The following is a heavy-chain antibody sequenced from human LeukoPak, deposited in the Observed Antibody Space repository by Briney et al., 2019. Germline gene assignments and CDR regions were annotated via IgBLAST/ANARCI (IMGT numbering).Heavy chain of an antibody. CDR2: IRSGGTDI. CDR3: ARRTAEAGSHAFDI. V-gene: IGHV3-11*01. Sequence: PGGSLRLSCAASGFTFSDYNLSWIRQAPGKGLEWVSYIRSGGTDIFYADSVKGRFTISRDNAKNSLYLQMNSLGAEDTAVYYCARRTAEAGSHAFDIWGQGTMVTVSS. CDR1: GFTFSDYN. D-gene: IGHD6-13*01. J-gene: IGHJ3*02.